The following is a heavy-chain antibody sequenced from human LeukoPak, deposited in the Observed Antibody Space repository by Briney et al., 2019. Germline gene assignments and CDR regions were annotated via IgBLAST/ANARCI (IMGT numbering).Heavy chain of an antibody. CDR3: ATSRYGSGNYYNYPPDY. CDR2: ISSSSSYI. Sequence: AGGSLRLSCAASGFTFSSYSMNWVRQAPGKGLEWVSSISSSSSYIYYADSVKGRFTISRDNAKNSLYLQMNSLRAEDTAVYYCATSRYGSGNYYNYPPDYWGQGTLVTVSS. V-gene: IGHV3-21*01. J-gene: IGHJ4*02. D-gene: IGHD3-10*01. CDR1: GFTFSSYS.